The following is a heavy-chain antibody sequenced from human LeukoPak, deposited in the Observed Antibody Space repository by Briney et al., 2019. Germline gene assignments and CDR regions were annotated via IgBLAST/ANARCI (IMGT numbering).Heavy chain of an antibody. D-gene: IGHD5-18*01. J-gene: IGHJ4*02. CDR3: ARVVVWDTAVVTGFDY. Sequence: SETLSLTCTVSGGSISSYYWSWIRQPPGKGLEWIGYIYYSGSTNYNPSLKSRVTISVDTSKNQFSLKLSSVTAADTAVYYCARVVVWDTAVVTGFDYWGQGTLVTVSS. CDR1: GGSISSYY. CDR2: IYYSGST. V-gene: IGHV4-59*01.